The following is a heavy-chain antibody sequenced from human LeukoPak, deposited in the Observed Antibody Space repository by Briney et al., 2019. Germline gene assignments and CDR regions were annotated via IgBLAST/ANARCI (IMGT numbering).Heavy chain of an antibody. J-gene: IGHJ4*02. CDR2: ISGSGGST. CDR3: AKVNFDWLLSNFDY. V-gene: IGHV3-23*01. CDR1: GFTFSSYA. Sequence: PGGSLRLSCAASGFTFSSYAMSWVRQAPGKGRKWVSAISGSGGSTYYADSVKGRVTISRDNSKNTLYLQMNSLRAEDTAVYYCAKVNFDWLLSNFDYWGQGTLVTVSS. D-gene: IGHD3-9*01.